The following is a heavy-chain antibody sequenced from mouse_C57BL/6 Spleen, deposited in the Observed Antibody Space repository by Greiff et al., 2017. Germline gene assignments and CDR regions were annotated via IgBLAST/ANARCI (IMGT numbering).Heavy chain of an antibody. Sequence: QVQLQQSGAELARPGASVKLSCKASGYTFTSYGISWVKQRTGQGLEWIGEIYPRSGDTYYNAKFKGKATLTADKSSSTAYMELCSLTSEDSAVYFCARGDYGSSLYAMDYWGQGTSVTVSS. J-gene: IGHJ4*01. V-gene: IGHV1-81*01. CDR2: IYPRSGDT. D-gene: IGHD1-1*01. CDR3: ARGDYGSSLYAMDY. CDR1: GYTFTSYG.